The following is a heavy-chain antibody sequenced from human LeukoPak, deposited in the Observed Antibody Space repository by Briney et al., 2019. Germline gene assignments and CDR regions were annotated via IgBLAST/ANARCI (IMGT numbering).Heavy chain of an antibody. V-gene: IGHV3-23*01. J-gene: IGHJ4*02. CDR2: ISASAYTT. CDR1: EFTFSNYA. D-gene: IGHD1-14*01. CDR3: AKGSRNSRPYYFDL. Sequence: GGSLRLSCAASEFTFSNYAMSWVRQTPGKGLEWVSTISASAYTTHYADSVKGRFTISRDNSKNTLYLQMNSLRAEDMALYYCAKGSRNSRPYYFDLWGQGTLVTVSS.